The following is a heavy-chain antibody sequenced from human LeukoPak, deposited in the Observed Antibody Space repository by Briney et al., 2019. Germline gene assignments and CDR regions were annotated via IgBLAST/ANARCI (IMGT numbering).Heavy chain of an antibody. D-gene: IGHD1-26*01. CDR1: GGSISSYC. CDR2: IYYSGTT. CDR3: ARTFSGSYYYYGMDV. Sequence: RTSETLSLTGTVSGGSISSYCWSWIRQPPGKGLDWIGYIYYSGTTNYNPSLKSRVTISVDTSKNQFSLKLSSVTAADTAVYYCARTFSGSYYYYGMDVWGQGTTVTVSS. J-gene: IGHJ6*02. V-gene: IGHV4-59*01.